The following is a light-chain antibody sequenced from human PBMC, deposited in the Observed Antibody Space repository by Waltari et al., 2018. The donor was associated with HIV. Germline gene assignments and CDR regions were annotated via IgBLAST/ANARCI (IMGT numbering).Light chain of an antibody. CDR3: GSFTTTNTLSYV. CDR1: SSDVVDYTS. CDR2: AVP. Sequence: QSALTQPASVSGSPGQSVTISCTGTSSDVVDYTSLSWYQKLPGSAPKLIIEAVPNRPSGISSLFSGSRSGNTASLTISGLQTGDEADYYCGSFTTTNTLSYVFGTGTRVTVL. V-gene: IGLV2-14*03. J-gene: IGLJ1*01.